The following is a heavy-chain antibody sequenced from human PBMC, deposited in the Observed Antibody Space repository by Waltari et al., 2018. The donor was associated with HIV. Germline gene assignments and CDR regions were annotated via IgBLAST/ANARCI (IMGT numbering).Heavy chain of an antibody. V-gene: IGHV4-4*07. J-gene: IGHJ4*02. Sequence: QVQLQESGPGLVKPSETLSLTCTVSGGSIRSYYWSWIRQPAGKGLEWIGRIYTSGSTNYNPSLKSRVTMSVDTSKNQFSLKLGSVTAADTAVYYCAGTYYDYVWGSYRPPPFDYWGQGTLVTVSS. D-gene: IGHD3-16*02. CDR3: AGTYYDYVWGSYRPPPFDY. CDR1: GGSIRSYY. CDR2: IYTSGST.